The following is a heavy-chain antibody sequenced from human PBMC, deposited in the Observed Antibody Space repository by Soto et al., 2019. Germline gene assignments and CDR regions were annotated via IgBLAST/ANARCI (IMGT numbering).Heavy chain of an antibody. CDR1: GYTFTSYG. V-gene: IGHV1-18*01. D-gene: IGHD3-3*01. Sequence: QVQLVQSGAEVKKPGASVKVSCKASGYTFTSYGISWVRQAPGQGLEGMGWISAYDGNTNYAQKLQGRVTMTTDTYTSTAYMELRSLRSDDTDVYYCARADTTIFGVVTYNWFDPWGQGTLVTVSS. CDR2: ISAYDGNT. J-gene: IGHJ5*02. CDR3: ARADTTIFGVVTYNWFDP.